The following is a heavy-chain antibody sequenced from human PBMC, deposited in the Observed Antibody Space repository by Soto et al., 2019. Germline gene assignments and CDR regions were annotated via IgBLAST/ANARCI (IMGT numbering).Heavy chain of an antibody. Sequence: SSETLSLTCTVSGGSVSSGSYYWSWIRQPPGKGLEWIGYIYYSGSTNYNPSLKSRVTISVDTSKNQFSLKLSSVTAADTAVYYCARTGAGRYSSGLLPHNWGQGTLVTVSS. D-gene: IGHD6-19*01. CDR3: ARTGAGRYSSGLLPHN. CDR1: GGSVSSGSYY. CDR2: IYYSGST. J-gene: IGHJ4*02. V-gene: IGHV4-61*01.